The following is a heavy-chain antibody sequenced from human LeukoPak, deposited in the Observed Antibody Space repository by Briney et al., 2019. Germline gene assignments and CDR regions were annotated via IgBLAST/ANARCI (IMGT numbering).Heavy chain of an antibody. CDR3: ARAARTGRLGYYFDY. CDR2: ISSSSSYI. CDR1: GFTFSSYS. D-gene: IGHD3/OR15-3a*01. Sequence: GGSLRLSCAASGFTFSSYSMNWVRQAPGKGLEWVSSISSSSSYIYYADSVKGRFTISGDNAKNSLYLQMDSLRAEDTAVYYCARAARTGRLGYYFDYWGQGTLVTVSS. V-gene: IGHV3-21*01. J-gene: IGHJ4*02.